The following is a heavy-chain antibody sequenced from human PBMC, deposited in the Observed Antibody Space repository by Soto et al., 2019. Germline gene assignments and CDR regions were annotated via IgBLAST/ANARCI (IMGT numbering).Heavy chain of an antibody. J-gene: IGHJ4*02. CDR2: ISNRGTYT. V-gene: IGHV3-11*06. CDR1: TFSLKDYY. D-gene: IGHD1-1*01. CDR3: ARAAGSPLYKFDS. Sequence: KPGGSLRLSCTASTFSLKDYYMTWIRQAPGTGLEWISYISNRGTYTHYADSVKGRFTISRDNAKNSVYLQMSSLSAEDTALYYCARAAGSPLYKFDSWGQGTQVTVSS.